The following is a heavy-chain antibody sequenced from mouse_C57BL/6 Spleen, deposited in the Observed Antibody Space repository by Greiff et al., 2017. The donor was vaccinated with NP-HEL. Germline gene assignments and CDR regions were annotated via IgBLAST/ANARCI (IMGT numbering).Heavy chain of an antibody. CDR3: ARGTYYGFYAMDY. V-gene: IGHV1-22*01. J-gene: IGHJ4*01. Sequence: VQLQQSGPELVKPGASVKMSCKASGYTFTDYNMHWVKQSHGKSLEWIGYINPNNGGTSYNQKFKGKATLTVNKSSSTAYMELRSLTSEDSAVYYCARGTYYGFYAMDYWGQGTSVTVSS. CDR1: GYTFTDYN. CDR2: INPNNGGT. D-gene: IGHD2-9*01.